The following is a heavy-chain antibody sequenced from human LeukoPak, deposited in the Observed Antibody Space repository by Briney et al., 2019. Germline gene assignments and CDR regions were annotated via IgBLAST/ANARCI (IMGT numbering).Heavy chain of an antibody. CDR3: AKVLWTYSSNWRSDF. J-gene: IGHJ4*02. Sequence: LRLSCAACGFTFNTYGTLWGREAPGKGLESVAALSYVAGGKYHADSVKGRFTIYRDNSKNTLFLQMNTLRADDTAVYYCAKVLWTYSSNWRSDFWGQGTLVTVSS. D-gene: IGHD6-13*01. V-gene: IGHV3-30*18. CDR2: LSYVAGGK. CDR1: GFTFNTYG.